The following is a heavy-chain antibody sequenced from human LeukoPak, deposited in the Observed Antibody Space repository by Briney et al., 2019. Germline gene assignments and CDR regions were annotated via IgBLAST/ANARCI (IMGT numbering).Heavy chain of an antibody. CDR2: ISAYNGNT. Sequence: GASVNVSCKASGYTFTSYGISWVRQAPGQGLEWMGWISAYNGNTNYAQKLQGRVTMARDTSISTAYMELSRLTSDDTAVYYCATGGNNEVVVAGTIERHHDWGQGTLVTVSS. V-gene: IGHV1-18*01. D-gene: IGHD2-15*01. CDR1: GYTFTSYG. CDR3: ATGGNNEVVVAGTIERHHD. J-gene: IGHJ4*02.